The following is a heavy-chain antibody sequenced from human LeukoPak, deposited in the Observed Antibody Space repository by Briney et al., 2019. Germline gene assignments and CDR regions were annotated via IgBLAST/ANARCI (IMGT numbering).Heavy chain of an antibody. CDR1: GFTFSSYE. CDR2: ISSSGSTI. Sequence: PGGSLRLSCAASGFTFSSYEMNWVRQAPGKGLEWVSYISSSGSTIYYADSVKGRFTISRDNAKNSLYLQMNSLRAEDTAVYYCARDWVTMVWTNYYYYGMDVWGKGTTVTVSS. CDR3: ARDWVTMVWTNYYYYGMDV. D-gene: IGHD3-10*01. J-gene: IGHJ6*04. V-gene: IGHV3-48*03.